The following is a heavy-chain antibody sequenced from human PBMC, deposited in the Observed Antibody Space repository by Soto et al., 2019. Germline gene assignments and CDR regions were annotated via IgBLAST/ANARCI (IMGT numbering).Heavy chain of an antibody. J-gene: IGHJ4*02. V-gene: IGHV1-8*01. CDR3: ARGVSAGVDY. D-gene: IGHD1-26*01. Sequence: ASVKVSCKAPGYSFTSLDINWVRQTAGQGLEWMGWMQPSTGRTGYAQKFQGRVTMTRDTSINTAYMELTTLTSDDTAFYYCARGVSAGVDYWGQGTLVTVSS. CDR1: GYSFTSLD. CDR2: MQPSTGRT.